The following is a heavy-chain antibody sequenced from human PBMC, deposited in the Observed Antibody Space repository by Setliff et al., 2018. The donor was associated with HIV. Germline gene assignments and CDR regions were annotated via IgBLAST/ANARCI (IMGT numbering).Heavy chain of an antibody. J-gene: IGHJ6*03. V-gene: IGHV4-59*01. CDR2: IYYSGST. D-gene: IGHD4-17*01. Sequence: PSETLSLTCTVSGGSISSYYWSWIRQPPGKGLEWIGYIYYSGSTNYNPSLKSRVTISVDTSKNQFSLKLSSVTAADTAVYYCARGALGPTVTSYYYYYMDVWGTGITVTVSS. CDR3: ARGALGPTVTSYYYYYMDV. CDR1: GGSISSYY.